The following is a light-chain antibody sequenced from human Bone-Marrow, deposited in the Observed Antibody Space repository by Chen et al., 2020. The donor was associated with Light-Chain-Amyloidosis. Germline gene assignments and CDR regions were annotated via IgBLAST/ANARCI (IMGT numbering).Light chain of an antibody. CDR3: SSYTVTNTLV. Sequence: QSALTQPASVSGSPGQSITISCTGTSSDVGGDNHGSWYQQHPDKAPKLMIYEVTNRPSWVPGRFSGSKSDNTASLTISGLQTEDEADYFCSSYTVTNTLVFGSGTRVTVL. J-gene: IGLJ1*01. V-gene: IGLV2-14*01. CDR2: EVT. CDR1: SSDVGGDNH.